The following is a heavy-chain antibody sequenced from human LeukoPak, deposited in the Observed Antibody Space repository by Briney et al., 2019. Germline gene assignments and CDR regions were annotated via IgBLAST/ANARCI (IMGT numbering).Heavy chain of an antibody. CDR1: GFSFSTYS. CDR3: ASSHYYYYMDV. J-gene: IGHJ6*03. Sequence: GGSLRLSCVASGFSFSTYSMNSVRQAPGKGLEWVSSIGSSSSYIYYADSVKGRFTISRDNAQNSLYLQMISLRAEDTAVYYCASSHYYYYMDVWGKGTTVTVSS. V-gene: IGHV3-21*01. CDR2: IGSSSSYI.